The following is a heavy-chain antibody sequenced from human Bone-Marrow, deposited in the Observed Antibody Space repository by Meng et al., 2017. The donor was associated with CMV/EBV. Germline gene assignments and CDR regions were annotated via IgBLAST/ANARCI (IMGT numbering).Heavy chain of an antibody. J-gene: IGHJ4*02. CDR1: GFTVSSYA. CDR2: IYSGGSST. V-gene: IGHV3-23*03. CDR3: AKLDSSGYYFSY. Sequence: WAASGFTVSSYAMSWVRQAPGKGLEWVSVIYSGGSSTYYADSVKGQFTISRDNSKNTLYLQMNSLRAEDTAVYYCAKLDSSGYYFSYWGQGTLVTVSS. D-gene: IGHD3-22*01.